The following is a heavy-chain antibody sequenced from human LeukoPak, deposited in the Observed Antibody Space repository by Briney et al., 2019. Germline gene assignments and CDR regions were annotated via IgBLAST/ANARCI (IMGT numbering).Heavy chain of an antibody. J-gene: IGHJ3*02. CDR3: AREVDYIVATMNAFDI. CDR2: ISSSGSTI. CDR1: GFTFSSYE. D-gene: IGHD5-12*01. Sequence: GGSLRLSCAASGFTFSSYEMNWVRQAPGKGLEWVSNISSSGSTIYYADSVKGRFTISRDNAKNSLYLQMNSLRAEDTAVYYCAREVDYIVATMNAFDIWGQGTMVTVSS. V-gene: IGHV3-48*03.